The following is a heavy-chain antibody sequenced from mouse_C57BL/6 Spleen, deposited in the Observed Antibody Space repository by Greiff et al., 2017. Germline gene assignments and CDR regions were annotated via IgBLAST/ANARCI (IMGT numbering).Heavy chain of an antibody. CDR1: GFSLSTSGMG. V-gene: IGHV8-12*01. CDR3: ARDYYGSRFAY. CDR2: IYWDDDK. D-gene: IGHD1-1*01. J-gene: IGHJ3*01. Sequence: QVTLKVCGPGILQSSQTLSLTCSFSGFSLSTSGMGVSWIRQPSGKGLEWLAHIYWDDDKRYNPSLKSRLTISKDTSRNQVFLKITSVDTADTATYYCARDYYGSRFAYWGQGTLVTVSA.